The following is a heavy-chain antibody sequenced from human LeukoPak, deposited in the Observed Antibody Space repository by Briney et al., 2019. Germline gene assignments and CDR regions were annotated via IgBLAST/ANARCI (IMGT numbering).Heavy chain of an antibody. J-gene: IGHJ3*01. V-gene: IGHV3-7*01. Sequence: PGGSLRLSCAASGFTFSSYWMSWVRQAPGKGLEWVANIKQDGSEKYYVDSVKGRFTISRDNAKNSLDLQMNSLRAEDTAVYYCARDLVFSGYCSNPHCYDASDLWGQGTMVTVSS. CDR1: GFTFSSYW. CDR3: ARDLVFSGYCSNPHCYDASDL. CDR2: IKQDGSEK. D-gene: IGHD2-2*01.